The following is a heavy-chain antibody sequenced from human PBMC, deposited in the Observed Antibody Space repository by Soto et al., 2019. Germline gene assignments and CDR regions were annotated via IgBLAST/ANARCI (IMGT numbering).Heavy chain of an antibody. CDR2: IYYSGNI. CDR1: GGSISSGGYF. Sequence: SETLSLTCTVSGGSISSGGYFWSWVRQPPGKGLEWIGYIYYSGNIYYNPSLRSRVTISVDTSKNQFSLKMSSVTAADTAVYYCASPYYYDSSGPDGMDVWGKGTMVTVSS. J-gene: IGHJ6*04. V-gene: IGHV4-31*02. D-gene: IGHD3-22*01. CDR3: ASPYYYDSSGPDGMDV.